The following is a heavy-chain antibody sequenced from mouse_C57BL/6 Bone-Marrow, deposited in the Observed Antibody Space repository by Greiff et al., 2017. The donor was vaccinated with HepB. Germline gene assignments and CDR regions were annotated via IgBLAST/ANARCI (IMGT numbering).Heavy chain of an antibody. J-gene: IGHJ4*01. Sequence: EVQLQQSGPELVKPGASVKISCKASGYSFTGYYMNWVKQSPEKSLEWIGEINPSTGGTTYNQKFKAKATLTVDKSSSTAYMQLKSLTSEDSAVYYCARCPYDYDVDYAMDYWGQGTSVTVSS. CDR1: GYSFTGYY. V-gene: IGHV1-42*01. D-gene: IGHD2-4*01. CDR2: INPSTGGT. CDR3: ARCPYDYDVDYAMDY.